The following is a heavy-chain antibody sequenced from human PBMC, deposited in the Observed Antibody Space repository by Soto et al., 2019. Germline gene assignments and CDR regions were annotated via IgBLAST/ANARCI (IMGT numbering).Heavy chain of an antibody. D-gene: IGHD6-13*01. V-gene: IGHV4-34*01. Sequence: PSETLSLTCTAYGESFNGYYWSWIRQPPGKGLEWIGEIHHSGSTNYNPSLKSRVTFSIDTSKRQFSLKVRSVTAADTAVYYCARGKRGSSWYRGEEKYYYYGLDVWGQWTSVT. CDR1: GESFNGYY. CDR3: ARGKRGSSWYRGEEKYYYYGLDV. CDR2: IHHSGST. J-gene: IGHJ6*02.